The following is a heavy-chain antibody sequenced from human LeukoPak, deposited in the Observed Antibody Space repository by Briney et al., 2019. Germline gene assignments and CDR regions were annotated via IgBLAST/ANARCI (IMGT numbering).Heavy chain of an antibody. Sequence: PSETLSLPCTVSGGSISSYYWLCIPQPPGKGLEGIVYIYYSGSTNYNPSLKSQVTISVDTSKNQFSLKLSSVGAADTAVYYCARAPSVGATSYFDHWGQGTLVTVSS. CDR3: ARAPSVGATSYFDH. CDR1: GGSISSYY. CDR2: IYYSGST. D-gene: IGHD1-26*01. V-gene: IGHV4-59*01. J-gene: IGHJ4*02.